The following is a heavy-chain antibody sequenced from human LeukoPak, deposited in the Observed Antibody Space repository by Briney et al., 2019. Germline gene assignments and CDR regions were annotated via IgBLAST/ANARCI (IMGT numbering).Heavy chain of an antibody. J-gene: IGHJ4*02. Sequence: PSETLSLTCTVSGVSVSSGSYSWSWIRQPPGKGLEWLGYIYFNGSTNYNPSLKSRVSISVDTSMNHFSLRLSSVTAADTAVYYCARARLTTVVNFDYWGQGTLVTVSS. CDR3: ARARLTTVVNFDY. D-gene: IGHD4-11*01. CDR1: GVSVSSGSYS. V-gene: IGHV4-61*03. CDR2: IYFNGST.